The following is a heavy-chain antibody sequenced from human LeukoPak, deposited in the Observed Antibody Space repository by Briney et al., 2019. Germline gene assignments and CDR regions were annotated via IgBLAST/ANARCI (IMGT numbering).Heavy chain of an antibody. CDR3: ARASGGGSANYYNFAFDI. J-gene: IGHJ3*02. D-gene: IGHD3-10*01. V-gene: IGHV3-13*04. CDR1: GFTFSNYD. CDR2: IGPAGET. Sequence: GGSLRLSCAASGFTFSNYDIHWVRQATGKGLEWVSVIGPAGETYYAGSVKGRFTISRENAKNSLYLQMNGLRAEDTAVYHCARASGGGSANYYNFAFDIWGQGTIVTVSS.